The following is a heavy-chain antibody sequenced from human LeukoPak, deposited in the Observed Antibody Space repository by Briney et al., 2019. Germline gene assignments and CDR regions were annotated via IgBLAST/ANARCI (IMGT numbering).Heavy chain of an antibody. CDR3: ARGGSYLSAFDI. V-gene: IGHV3-53*01. J-gene: IGHJ3*02. Sequence: GGSLRLSCAASGFIFSNHAMSWVRQAPGKGLEWVSIIYSGGSTFYADSVKGRFTISRDNSKNTLYLQMNSLRAEDTAVYYCARGGSYLSAFDIWGQGTMVTVSS. CDR2: IYSGGST. CDR1: GFIFSNHA. D-gene: IGHD1-26*01.